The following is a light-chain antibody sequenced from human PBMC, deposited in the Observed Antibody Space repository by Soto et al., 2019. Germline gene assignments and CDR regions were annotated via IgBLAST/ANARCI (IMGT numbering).Light chain of an antibody. CDR2: EVS. V-gene: IGLV2-14*01. CDR1: SSDVGGYKY. J-gene: IGLJ1*01. CDR3: SSYTISSTLV. Sequence: QSALTQPASVSGSPGQSITISCTGTSSDVGGYKYVSWYQQHPGKAPKLMIYEVSNRPSGVSNRFSGSKSGNTASLTISGLQAEDEADYYCSSYTISSTLVFGTGTKVTVL.